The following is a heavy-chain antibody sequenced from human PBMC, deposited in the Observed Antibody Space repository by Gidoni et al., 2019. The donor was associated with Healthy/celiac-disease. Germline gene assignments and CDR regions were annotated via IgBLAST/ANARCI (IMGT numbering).Heavy chain of an antibody. V-gene: IGHV3-53*01. J-gene: IGHJ3*02. CDR2: IYSGGST. CDR3: AREASYSSGAFDI. Sequence: EVQLVESGVGLIQPGGSLRLSCAASGFTVSSNYMSWVRQAPGKGLEWVSVIYSGGSTYYADSVKGRFTISRDNSKNTLYLQMNSLRAEDTAVYYCAREASYSSGAFDIWGQGTMVTVSS. D-gene: IGHD5-18*01. CDR1: GFTVSSNY.